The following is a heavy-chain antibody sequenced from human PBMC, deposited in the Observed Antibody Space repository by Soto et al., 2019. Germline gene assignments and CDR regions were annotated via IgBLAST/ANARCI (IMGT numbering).Heavy chain of an antibody. CDR2: ISSRGSNI. CDR1: GFTFSDYY. Sequence: PGGSLRLSCAASGFTFSDYYMSWIRQAPGKGLEGVSYISSRGSNIYYAESVKGRITNSRDNAKNFLYLQMNSLRAEDTAVYYCARELGIAAADYYYYYMDVWGKGTTVTVSS. CDR3: ARELGIAAADYYYYYMDV. D-gene: IGHD6-13*01. V-gene: IGHV3-11*01. J-gene: IGHJ6*03.